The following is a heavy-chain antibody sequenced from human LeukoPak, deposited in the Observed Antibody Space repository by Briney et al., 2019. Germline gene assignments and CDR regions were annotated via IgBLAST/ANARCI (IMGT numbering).Heavy chain of an antibody. CDR1: GGSFSGYY. J-gene: IGHJ4*02. Sequence: SETLSLTCAVYGGSFSGYYWSWIRQPPGKGLEWIGEINHSGSTNYNPSLKNRVTISVDTSKNQFSLKLSSVTAADTAVYYCARGPRSQYHYYHSSDHDYWGQGTLVTVSS. D-gene: IGHD3-22*01. CDR3: ARGPRSQYHYYHSSDHDY. V-gene: IGHV4-34*01. CDR2: INHSGST.